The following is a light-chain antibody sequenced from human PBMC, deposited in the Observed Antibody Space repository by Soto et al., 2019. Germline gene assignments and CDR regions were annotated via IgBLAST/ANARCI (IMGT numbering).Light chain of an antibody. V-gene: IGKV3-20*01. CDR1: QSVSSSY. Sequence: ELVLTQSPGTLSLSPGERATLSCRASQSVSSSYLAWYQQKPGQAPRHLIYGASSRATGIPDRFSGSGSGTDFTLTISRLEPEDFAVYYCQQYGSSPPMTFGQGTRLEIK. CDR3: QQYGSSPPMT. J-gene: IGKJ5*01. CDR2: GAS.